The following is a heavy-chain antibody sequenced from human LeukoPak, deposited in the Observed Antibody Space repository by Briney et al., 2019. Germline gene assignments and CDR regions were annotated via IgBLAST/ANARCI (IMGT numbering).Heavy chain of an antibody. CDR1: GFSFSTYG. D-gene: IGHD2-2*01. V-gene: IGHV3-21*01. J-gene: IGHJ4*02. CDR3: ARSLIVVVPAPFDY. CDR2: IGSGSLYT. Sequence: PGGSLRLSCVASGFSFSTYGMNWVRQAPGKGLEWVSSIGSGSLYTYYVDSLKGRFTISRDDAKNSLYLQMNSLRAEDTAVYYCARSLIVVVPAPFDYWGQGTLVTVSS.